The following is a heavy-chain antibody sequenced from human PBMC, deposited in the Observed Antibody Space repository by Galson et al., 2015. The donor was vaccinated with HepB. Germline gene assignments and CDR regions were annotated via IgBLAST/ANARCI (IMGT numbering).Heavy chain of an antibody. CDR1: GYTFTNYA. D-gene: IGHD3-22*01. V-gene: IGHV7-4-1*02. CDR2: INTNTGNP. Sequence: SVKVSCKASGYTFTNYAMNWVRQAPGQGLEWMGWINTNTGNPTYAQGFTGRFVFSLDTSVSTAYLQISSLKAEDTAVYYCAREGDSSGYYYSFDYWGQGTLVTVSS. CDR3: AREGDSSGYYYSFDY. J-gene: IGHJ4*02.